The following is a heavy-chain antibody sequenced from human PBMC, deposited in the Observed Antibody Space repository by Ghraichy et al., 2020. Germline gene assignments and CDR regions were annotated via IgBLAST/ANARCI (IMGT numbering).Heavy chain of an antibody. CDR2: IYPGDSDT. CDR1: GYSFTSYW. Sequence: GESLNISCKGSGYSFTSYWIGWVRQMPGKGLEWMGIIYPGDSDTRYSPSFQGQVTISADKSISTAYLQWSSLKASDTAMYYCARLQVVVVAATRSTWFDPWGQGTLVTVSS. J-gene: IGHJ5*02. V-gene: IGHV5-51*01. CDR3: ARLQVVVVAATRSTWFDP. D-gene: IGHD2-15*01.